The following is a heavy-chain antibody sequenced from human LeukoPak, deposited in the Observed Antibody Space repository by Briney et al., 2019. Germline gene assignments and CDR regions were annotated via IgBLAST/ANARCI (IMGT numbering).Heavy chain of an antibody. V-gene: IGHV4-61*05. D-gene: IGHD2-21*02. CDR3: ARTYCGGDCRGYYYYYYMDV. Sequence: SETLPLTCTVSGGSISSSSFYWSWIRQPPGKGLEWIGYIYYTGSTKYNPSLKSRVTVSVDTSKNQFSLKVRSVTAADTAVYYCARTYCGGDCRGYYYYYYMDVWGKGTTVTISS. CDR2: IYYTGST. CDR1: GGSISSSSFY. J-gene: IGHJ6*03.